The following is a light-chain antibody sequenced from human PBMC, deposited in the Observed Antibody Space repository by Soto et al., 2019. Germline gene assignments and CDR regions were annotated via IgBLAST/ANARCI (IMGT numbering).Light chain of an antibody. CDR1: SGHSSFA. J-gene: IGLJ2*01. CDR2: LNSDGSH. CDR3: QTWGTGIV. V-gene: IGLV4-69*01. Sequence: QLVLTQSPSASASLGASVKLTCTLSSGHSSFAIAWHQQQPAKGPRYLMKLNSDGSHNKGDGIPDRFSGSSSGSERYLTISSLQSEDEADYYCQTWGTGIVFGGGTKVTVL.